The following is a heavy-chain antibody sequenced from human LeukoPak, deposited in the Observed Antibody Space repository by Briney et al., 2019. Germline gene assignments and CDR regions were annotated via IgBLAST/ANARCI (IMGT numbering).Heavy chain of an antibody. D-gene: IGHD3-3*01. Sequence: ASVKVSCKASGYTFTSYYMHWVPQAPGQGLEWMGIINPSGGSTSYAQKFQGRVTMTRNTSISTAYMELSSLRSEDTAVYYCARGRLAYDFWSGYYWGDNSLLNWFDPWGQGTLVTVSS. V-gene: IGHV1-46*01. CDR3: ARGRLAYDFWSGYYWGDNSLLNWFDP. CDR1: GYTFTSYY. CDR2: INPSGGST. J-gene: IGHJ5*02.